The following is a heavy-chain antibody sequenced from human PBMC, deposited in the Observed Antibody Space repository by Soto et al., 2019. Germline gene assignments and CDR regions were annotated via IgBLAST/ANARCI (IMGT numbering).Heavy chain of an antibody. CDR2: ISPYNGNT. Sequence: QVQLVQSGGEVKKPGASVKVSCKASGYTFSNFGLIWVRQAPGQGLELMGWISPYNGNTNYAQKLQGRLTMTTDTSTSRAYMELRSLRSEDTAVYYCARDRLGVSVTGGGFDSWGQGTLVTVSS. D-gene: IGHD2-8*01. J-gene: IGHJ4*02. V-gene: IGHV1-18*01. CDR3: ARDRLGVSVTGGGFDS. CDR1: GYTFSNFG.